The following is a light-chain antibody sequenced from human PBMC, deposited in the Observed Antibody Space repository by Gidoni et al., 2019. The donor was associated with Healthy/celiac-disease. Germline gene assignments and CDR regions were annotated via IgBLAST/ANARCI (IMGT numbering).Light chain of an antibody. V-gene: IGLV3-1*01. CDR1: KLGDKY. Sequence: SYELTQPPSVSVSPGQTASITCSGDKLGDKYACWYQQKPGQSPVLVIYQDSTRPSGIPERFSGSNCGNTATLTISGTQAMDEADYYCQAWNSSTAVVFGGGTKLTVL. CDR3: QAWNSSTAVV. CDR2: QDS. J-gene: IGLJ2*01.